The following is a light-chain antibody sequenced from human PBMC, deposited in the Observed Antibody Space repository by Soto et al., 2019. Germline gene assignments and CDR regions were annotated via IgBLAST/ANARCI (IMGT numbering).Light chain of an antibody. J-gene: IGLJ1*01. Sequence: HSVLTQPPSASGIPGQRVTISCSGSRSNIGSNNVNWYQQLPGTAPRLLTFNNHLRPSGVPDRFSGSKSGTSASLAISGLQSEDEGDYYCAAWDDSLDGYVFGTGTKVTVL. CDR1: RSNIGSNN. V-gene: IGLV1-44*01. CDR3: AAWDDSLDGYV. CDR2: NNH.